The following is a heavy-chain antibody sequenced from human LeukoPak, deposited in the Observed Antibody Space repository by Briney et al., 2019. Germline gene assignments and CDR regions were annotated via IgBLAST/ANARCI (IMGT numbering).Heavy chain of an antibody. Sequence: PSQTLSLTCTVSGGSISTYYWSWIRQPAGKGLEWIGRIYTSESTNYNPSLKSRVTMSVDTSKNQFSLKLSSVTAADTAVYYCVRVIGAPNYYYYMDVWGKGTTVTVSS. V-gene: IGHV4-4*07. D-gene: IGHD3-22*01. CDR3: VRVIGAPNYYYYMDV. J-gene: IGHJ6*03. CDR2: IYTSEST. CDR1: GGSISTYY.